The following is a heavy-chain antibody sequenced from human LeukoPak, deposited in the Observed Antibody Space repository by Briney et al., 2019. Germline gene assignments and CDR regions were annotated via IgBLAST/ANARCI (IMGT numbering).Heavy chain of an antibody. CDR2: MNPNSGNT. D-gene: IGHD2-2*01. J-gene: IGHJ4*02. Sequence: ASVKVSCKAPGYTFTSYDINSVRQATGQGLEWMGWMNPNSGNTRYAQKFQGRVTMTTNTSISTAYMELSSLRSEDTAVYYCARGYCSSTSCPLNYWGQGTLVTVSS. V-gene: IGHV1-8*01. CDR1: GYTFTSYD. CDR3: ARGYCSSTSCPLNY.